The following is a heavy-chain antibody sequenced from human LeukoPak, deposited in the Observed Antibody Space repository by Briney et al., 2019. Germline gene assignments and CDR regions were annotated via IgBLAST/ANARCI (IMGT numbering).Heavy chain of an antibody. CDR2: INPAGTET. D-gene: IGHD2-15*01. Sequence: GGSLRLSCAASGFFFSAYWMTWVRQAPGTGLEWVANINPAGTETYYVDPVRGRFTISRDNAKNLLYLQMNSLRAEDTAVYYCARFGYVAAVDLWGQGTLVTVSS. CDR3: ARFGYVAAVDL. CDR1: GFFFSAYW. J-gene: IGHJ4*02. V-gene: IGHV3-7*01.